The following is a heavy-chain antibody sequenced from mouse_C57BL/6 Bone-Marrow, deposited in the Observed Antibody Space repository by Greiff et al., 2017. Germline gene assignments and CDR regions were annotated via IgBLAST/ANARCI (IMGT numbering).Heavy chain of an antibody. J-gene: IGHJ2*01. V-gene: IGHV1-26*01. CDR1: GYTFTDYY. CDR3: ARGDDGHY. CDR2: INPNNGGT. D-gene: IGHD2-3*01. Sequence: EVQLQQSGPELVKPGASVKISCKASGYTFTDYYMNWVKQSHGKSLEWIGDINPNNGGTSYNQKFKGKATLTVDKSSSTAYMELRSLTSEDSAVYYCARGDDGHYWGQGTTLTVSS.